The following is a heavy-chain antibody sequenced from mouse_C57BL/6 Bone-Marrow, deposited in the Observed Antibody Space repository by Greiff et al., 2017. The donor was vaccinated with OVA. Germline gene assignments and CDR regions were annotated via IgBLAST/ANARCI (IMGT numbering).Heavy chain of an antibody. CDR1: GFTFSDYY. CDR3: ARENYSNYGAMDY. Sequence: DVKVEESEGGLVQPGSSMKLSCTASGFTFSDYYMAWVRQVPEKGLEWVANINYDGSSTYYLDSLKSRFIISRDNAKNILYLQMSSLKSEDTATYYCARENYSNYGAMDYWGQGTSVTVSS. D-gene: IGHD2-5*01. CDR2: INYDGSST. V-gene: IGHV5-16*01. J-gene: IGHJ4*01.